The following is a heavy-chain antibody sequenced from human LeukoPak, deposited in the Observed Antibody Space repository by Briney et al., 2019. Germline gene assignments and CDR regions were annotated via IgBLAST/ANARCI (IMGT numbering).Heavy chain of an antibody. CDR1: GFTFSSYS. CDR2: ISSSSYI. J-gene: IGHJ6*03. V-gene: IGHV3-21*01. CDR3: AREYDFWSGEVDYYYYYMDV. Sequence: PGGSLRLSCAASGFTFSSYSMNWVRQAPGKGLEWVSSISSSSYIYYADSVKGRFTISRGNAKNSLYLQMNSLRAEDTAVYYCAREYDFWSGEVDYYYYYMDVWGKWTTVTVSS. D-gene: IGHD3-3*01.